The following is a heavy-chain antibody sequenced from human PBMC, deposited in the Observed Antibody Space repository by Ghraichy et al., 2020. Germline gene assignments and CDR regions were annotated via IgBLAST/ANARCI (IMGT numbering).Heavy chain of an antibody. CDR2: ISAYNGNT. CDR1: GYTFTSYG. J-gene: IGHJ6*02. Sequence: ASVKVSCKASGYTFTSYGISWVRQAPGQGLEWMGWISAYNGNTNYAQKLQGRVTMTTDTSTSTAYMELRSLGSDDTAGYYCARLARPITVHYYGMDVWGQGTTVTVSS. D-gene: IGHD6-6*01. V-gene: IGHV1-18*04. CDR3: ARLARPITVHYYGMDV.